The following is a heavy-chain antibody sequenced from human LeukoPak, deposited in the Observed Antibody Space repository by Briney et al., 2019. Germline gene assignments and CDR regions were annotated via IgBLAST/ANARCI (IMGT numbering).Heavy chain of an antibody. Sequence: PGGSLRLSCAASGFTFSSYGMHWVRQAPGKGLEWVAVIWYDGSNKYYADSVKGRFTISRDNSKNTLYLQMNSLRAEDTAVYYCARAGRGSSWPFDYWGQGTLVTVSS. D-gene: IGHD6-13*01. CDR3: ARAGRGSSWPFDY. V-gene: IGHV3-33*01. J-gene: IGHJ4*02. CDR1: GFTFSSYG. CDR2: IWYDGSNK.